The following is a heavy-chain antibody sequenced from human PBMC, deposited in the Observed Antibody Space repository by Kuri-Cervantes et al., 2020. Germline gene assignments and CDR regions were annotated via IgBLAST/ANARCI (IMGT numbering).Heavy chain of an antibody. CDR3: AREEYPIVGPTGVGY. Sequence: ASVKVSCKASGYTFTTYGINWVRQAPGQGPEWMGWINPNSGGTNYAQKFQGRVTMTRDTSISTAYMELSRLRSDDTAVYYCAREEYPIVGPTGVGYWGQGTLVTVSS. D-gene: IGHD1-26*01. CDR2: INPNSGGT. J-gene: IGHJ4*02. CDR1: GYTFTTYG. V-gene: IGHV1-2*02.